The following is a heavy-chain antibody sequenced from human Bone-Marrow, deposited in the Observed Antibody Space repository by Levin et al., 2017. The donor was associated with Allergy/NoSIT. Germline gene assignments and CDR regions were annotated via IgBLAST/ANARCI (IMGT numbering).Heavy chain of an antibody. Sequence: GGSLRLSCAASGLTFSSYWMHWVRQVPGKGLVWVSRVNSDGTNTSYADSVKGRFTISRDNAKNTMYLQMNSLRAEDTAAYYCALSLTVTTDYWGQGTMVTVS. J-gene: IGHJ4*02. CDR1: GLTFSSYW. CDR2: VNSDGTNT. D-gene: IGHD4-17*01. V-gene: IGHV3-74*01. CDR3: ALSLTVTTDY.